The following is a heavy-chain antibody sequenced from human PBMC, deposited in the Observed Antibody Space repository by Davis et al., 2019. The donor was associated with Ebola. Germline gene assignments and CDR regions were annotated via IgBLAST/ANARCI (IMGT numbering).Heavy chain of an antibody. CDR3: ARVRGNYYDSSGYPDAFDI. J-gene: IGHJ3*02. CDR1: GYTFTSYD. V-gene: IGHV1-8*01. D-gene: IGHD3-22*01. CDR2: ISAYNGNT. Sequence: ASVKVSCKASGYTFTSYDINWVRQAPGQGLEWMGWISAYNGNTNYAQKLQGRVTMTRNTSISTAYMELSSLRSEDTAVYYCARVRGNYYDSSGYPDAFDIWGQGTMVTVSS.